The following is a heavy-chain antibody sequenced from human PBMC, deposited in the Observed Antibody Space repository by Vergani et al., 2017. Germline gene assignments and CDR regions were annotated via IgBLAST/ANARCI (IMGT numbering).Heavy chain of an antibody. J-gene: IGHJ6*03. D-gene: IGHD2-2*02. Sequence: EVQLVESGGGLVQPGGSLRLSCAASGFTFSSYWMSWVRQAPGKGLEWVANIMQDGSEKYYVDSVKGRFTISRDNAKNSLYLQMNSLRAEDTAVYYCARDRGSQLGYCSTTNCYTQYYYYMDVWGKGP. V-gene: IGHV3-7*01. CDR3: ARDRGSQLGYCSTTNCYTQYYYYMDV. CDR1: GFTFSSYW. CDR2: IMQDGSEK.